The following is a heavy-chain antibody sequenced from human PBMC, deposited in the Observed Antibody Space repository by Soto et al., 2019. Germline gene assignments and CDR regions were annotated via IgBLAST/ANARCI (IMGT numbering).Heavy chain of an antibody. V-gene: IGHV1-2*04. CDR3: ARAQPYYELDY. Sequence: QVQLVQSGAEVKKPGASVKVSCKASGYTFTGYYMHWVRQAPGQGLEWMGWINPNSGVTNYAQKYQGWVTMTRDTSISTAYMELSRLRSDDTAGYYCARAQPYYELDYWGQGTLVTVSS. D-gene: IGHD1-26*01. CDR2: INPNSGVT. CDR1: GYTFTGYY. J-gene: IGHJ4*02.